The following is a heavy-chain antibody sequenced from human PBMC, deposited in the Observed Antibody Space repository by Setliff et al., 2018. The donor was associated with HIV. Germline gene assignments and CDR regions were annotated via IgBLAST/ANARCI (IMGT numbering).Heavy chain of an antibody. CDR2: ISPYNGDT. V-gene: IGHV1-18*01. Sequence: ASVKVSCKASGYRFNTYGISGVRQAPGQGLEWMGWISPYNGDTRFAQSLQGRVTLTTDTSTNTAYMEMRTLRSGDTAVYYCARLPKPDSTGWGYFDFWGQGTLVTVSS. CDR1: GYRFNTYG. D-gene: IGHD3-22*01. CDR3: ARLPKPDSTGWGYFDF. J-gene: IGHJ4*02.